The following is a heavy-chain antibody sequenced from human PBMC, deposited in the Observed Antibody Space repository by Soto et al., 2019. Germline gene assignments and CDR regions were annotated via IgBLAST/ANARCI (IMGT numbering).Heavy chain of an antibody. CDR2: ISESGGRT. CDR1: GFILTRND. CDR3: AKDKALGN. V-gene: IGHV3-23*01. J-gene: IGHJ3*02. Sequence: GGSLRLSCVASGFILTRNDMSWVRQAPGKGLEWVSEISESGGRTYYADSVRGRFTISRDESKNTLHLQMNSLTAEDTAIYYCAKDKALGNWGQGTMVTVSS.